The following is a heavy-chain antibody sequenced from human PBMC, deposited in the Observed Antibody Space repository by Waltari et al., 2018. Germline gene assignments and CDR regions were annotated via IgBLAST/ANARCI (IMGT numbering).Heavy chain of an antibody. D-gene: IGHD6-6*01. CDR3: AKDYGSSLVVGVY. CDR2: ISGSGGST. J-gene: IGHJ4*02. Sequence: EVQLLESGGGLVQPGGSLRLSCAASGFTFSCYALGCVRQAPGKGLEWVSAISGSGGSTYYADSVKGRFTISRDNSKNTLYLQMNSLRAEDTAVYYCAKDYGSSLVVGVYWGQGTLVTVSS. CDR1: GFTFSCYA. V-gene: IGHV3-23*01.